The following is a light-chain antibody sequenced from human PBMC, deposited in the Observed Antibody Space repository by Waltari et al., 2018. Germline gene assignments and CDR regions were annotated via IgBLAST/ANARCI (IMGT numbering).Light chain of an antibody. Sequence: DIQMTQSPSTLSASVGDRVTISCRDSQSVGTWLAWYQQKPGKAPKLLIYMASTLESGVPSRFSGSGSGTEFTLPISSLQPDDFATYSCQQYNSFSTFGQGTKL. CDR2: MAS. V-gene: IGKV1-5*03. CDR3: QQYNSFST. J-gene: IGKJ2*01. CDR1: QSVGTW.